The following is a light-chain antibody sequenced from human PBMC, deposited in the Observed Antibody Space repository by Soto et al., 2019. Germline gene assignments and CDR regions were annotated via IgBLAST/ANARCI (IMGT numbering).Light chain of an antibody. V-gene: IGLV2-14*03. CDR2: EVS. CDR1: SSDVGGYNY. J-gene: IGLJ2*01. Sequence: QSALTQPASVSGSPGQSITISCIGTSSDVGGYNYVSWYQQYPGKAPKLIIYEVSNRPTGVSNRFSGSKYGNTASLTIAGLQAEDEADYYCSSHASSPTLVVFGGGTKVTFL. CDR3: SSHASSPTLVV.